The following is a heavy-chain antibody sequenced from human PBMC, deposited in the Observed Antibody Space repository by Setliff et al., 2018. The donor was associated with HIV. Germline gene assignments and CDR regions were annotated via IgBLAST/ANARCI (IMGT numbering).Heavy chain of an antibody. CDR1: GYTFTSYY. D-gene: IGHD6-19*01. CDR3: ARDPSIAVAGAAV. Sequence: GASVKVSCKASGYTFTSYYIHWVRQAPGQGLEWMGEINPSGGSTSYSEKFRGRATMTRDTSRSTAYMELSSLRSEDTAVYYCARDPSIAVAGAAVWGQGTTVTVSS. CDR2: INPSGGST. J-gene: IGHJ6*02. V-gene: IGHV1-46*01.